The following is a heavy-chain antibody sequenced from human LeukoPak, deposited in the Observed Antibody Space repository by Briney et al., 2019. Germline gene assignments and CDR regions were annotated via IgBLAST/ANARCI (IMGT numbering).Heavy chain of an antibody. CDR3: ARGQSLYYYDSSGYYPFDY. D-gene: IGHD3-22*01. Sequence: PGGSLRLSCAASGFTFSSYSMNWVRQAPGKGLEWVSYISSSSSTIYYADSVKGRFTISRDNAKNSLYLQMNSLGAEDTAVYYCARGQSLYYYDSSGYYPFDYWGQGTLVTVSS. CDR2: ISSSSSTI. CDR1: GFTFSSYS. J-gene: IGHJ4*02. V-gene: IGHV3-48*01.